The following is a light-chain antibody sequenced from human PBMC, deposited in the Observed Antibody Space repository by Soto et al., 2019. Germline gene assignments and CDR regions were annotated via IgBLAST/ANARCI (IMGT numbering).Light chain of an antibody. Sequence: QSVLTQPPSESGAPGQRVTISCTESSSNIGAGYDVHWYQQLPGTAPKLLIYGNSNRPSGVPDRFSGSKSGTSASLAITGLQAEDEADYYCQSYDSSLSGWVFGGGTQLTVL. J-gene: IGLJ7*01. V-gene: IGLV1-40*01. CDR2: GNS. CDR1: SSNIGAGYD. CDR3: QSYDSSLSGWV.